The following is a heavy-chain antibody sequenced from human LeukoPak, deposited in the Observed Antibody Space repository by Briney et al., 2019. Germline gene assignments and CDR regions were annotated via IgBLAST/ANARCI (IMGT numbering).Heavy chain of an antibody. D-gene: IGHD3-22*01. V-gene: IGHV4-59*08. J-gene: IGHJ4*02. CDR3: ARHRYDSSGYVDY. CDR1: GGSISSHY. Sequence: SETLSLTCTVSGGSISSHYWSWIRQPPGKGLEWIGYIYYSGSTNYNPPLKSRVTISVDTSKNQFSLKLSSVTAADTAVYYCARHRYDSSGYVDYWGQGTLVTVSS. CDR2: IYYSGST.